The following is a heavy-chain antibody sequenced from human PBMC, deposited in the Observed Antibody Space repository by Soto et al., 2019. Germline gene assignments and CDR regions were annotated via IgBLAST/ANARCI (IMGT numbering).Heavy chain of an antibody. CDR1: GYTFTSYD. J-gene: IGHJ6*03. D-gene: IGHD4-17*01. CDR3: ARAPVLFYGEYDDYYYYYMDV. CDR2: MNPNSGNT. Sequence: QVQLVQSGAEVKKPGASVKVSCKASGYTFTSYDINWVRQATGQGLEWMGWMNPNSGNTGYAQKFQGRVTMTRNTSTSKAYMELSSLGSEDAAVYYCARAPVLFYGEYDDYYYYYMDVWGKGTTVTVSS. V-gene: IGHV1-8*01.